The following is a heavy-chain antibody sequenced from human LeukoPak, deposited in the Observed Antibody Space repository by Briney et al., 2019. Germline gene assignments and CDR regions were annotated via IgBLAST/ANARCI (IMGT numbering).Heavy chain of an antibody. Sequence: GGSLRLSCAASGFTFSDYYMSWIRQAPGKGLEWVSYISSSGSTIYYADSVKGRFTISRDNAKNSLYLQMNSLRAEDTAVYYCARDPNYGSGSYYIGLDYMDVRGKGTTVTVSS. J-gene: IGHJ6*03. V-gene: IGHV3-11*04. CDR1: GFTFSDYY. D-gene: IGHD3-10*01. CDR3: ARDPNYGSGSYYIGLDYMDV. CDR2: ISSSGSTI.